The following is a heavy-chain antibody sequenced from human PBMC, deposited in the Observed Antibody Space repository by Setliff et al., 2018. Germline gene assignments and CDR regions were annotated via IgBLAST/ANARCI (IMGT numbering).Heavy chain of an antibody. CDR3: ARGRIQLWKYYFDY. D-gene: IGHD5-18*01. J-gene: IGHJ4*02. Sequence: KTSETLSLTCTVSGGSISSYYWSWIRQPPGKGLEWIGEINHSGSTNYNPSLKSRVTISVDTSKNQFSLKLSSVTAADTAVYYCARGRIQLWKYYFDYWGQGTLVTVSS. V-gene: IGHV4-34*01. CDR1: GGSISSYY. CDR2: INHSGST.